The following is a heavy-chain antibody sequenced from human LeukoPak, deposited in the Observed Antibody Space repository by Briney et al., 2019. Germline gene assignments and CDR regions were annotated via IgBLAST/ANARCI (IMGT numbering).Heavy chain of an antibody. Sequence: SETLSLTCAVYGGSFSGYYWSWIRQPPGKGLEWIGEINHSGSTYYNPSLKSRVTISVDTSKNQFSLKLSSVTAADTAVYYCASLRGVVDMDYWGQGTLVTVSS. J-gene: IGHJ4*02. CDR3: ASLRGVVDMDY. D-gene: IGHD2-15*01. CDR2: INHSGST. V-gene: IGHV4-34*01. CDR1: GGSFSGYY.